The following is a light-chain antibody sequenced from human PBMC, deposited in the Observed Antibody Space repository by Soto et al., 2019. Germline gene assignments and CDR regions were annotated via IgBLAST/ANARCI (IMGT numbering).Light chain of an antibody. Sequence: DIQITQSPSTLSGSVGDRVTITCRASQTISSWLAWYQQKPGKAPKLLIYDASSLDSGVPSRFSGSGSGTEFTLTISSLESEDFAVYYCQQYYTWPSFGQGTRLEI. CDR1: QTISSW. V-gene: IGKV1-5*01. CDR2: DAS. CDR3: QQYYTWPS. J-gene: IGKJ5*01.